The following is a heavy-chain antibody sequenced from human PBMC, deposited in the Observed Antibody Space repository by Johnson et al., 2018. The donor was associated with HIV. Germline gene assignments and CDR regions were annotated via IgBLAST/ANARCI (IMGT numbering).Heavy chain of an antibody. CDR3: ARDPDVTPGAFDI. V-gene: IGHV3-66*01. J-gene: IGHJ3*02. Sequence: VQLVESGGGLEQPGGSLRLSCADSGCTFSRDDMHGVRQATGKGLEWVSVIYSGGSTYYADSVKGRFTISRDNAKNSLYLQMNSLRAEDTAVYYCARDPDVTPGAFDIWGQGTMVTVSS. D-gene: IGHD2-15*01. CDR1: GCTFSRDD. CDR2: IYSGGST.